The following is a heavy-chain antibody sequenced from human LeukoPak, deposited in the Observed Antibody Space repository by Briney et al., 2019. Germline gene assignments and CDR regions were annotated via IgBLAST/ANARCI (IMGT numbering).Heavy chain of an antibody. V-gene: IGHV4-59*01. CDR1: GGSISRYY. Sequence: SETLSLTCTVSGGSISRYYWSWIRQPPGKGLEWIGYIYYSGSTNYNPSLKSRVTISVDTSKNQFSLKLSSVTAADTAVYYCARDGGRCSSTSCQYYFDYWGQGTLVTVSS. CDR2: IYYSGST. CDR3: ARDGGRCSSTSCQYYFDY. D-gene: IGHD2-2*01. J-gene: IGHJ4*02.